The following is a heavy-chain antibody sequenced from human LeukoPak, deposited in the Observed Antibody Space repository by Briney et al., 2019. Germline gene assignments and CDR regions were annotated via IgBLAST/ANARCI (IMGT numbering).Heavy chain of an antibody. CDR2: IYYSGST. V-gene: IGHV4-59*12. Sequence: PSETLSLTCTVSGGSISSYYWIWVRQPPGKGLEWIGYIYYSGSTYYNPSLKSRVTISVDTSRNQFSLKLSSVTAADTAVYYCAREPPDSYGSGTPGWFDPWGQGTLVTVSS. CDR1: GGSISSYY. D-gene: IGHD3-10*01. CDR3: AREPPDSYGSGTPGWFDP. J-gene: IGHJ5*02.